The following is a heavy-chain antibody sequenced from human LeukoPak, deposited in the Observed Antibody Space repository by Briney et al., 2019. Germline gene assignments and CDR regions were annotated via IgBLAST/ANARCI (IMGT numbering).Heavy chain of an antibody. CDR2: ISGSGGST. Sequence: GGSLRLSCAASGFTFSSYAMSWVRQAPGKGLEWVSAISGSGGSTYYADSVKGRFTISRDNAKNSLYLQMNSLRADDTAVYYCARVLGAVAGTANYWGQGTLVTVSS. V-gene: IGHV3-23*01. CDR1: GFTFSSYA. CDR3: ARVLGAVAGTANY. D-gene: IGHD6-19*01. J-gene: IGHJ4*02.